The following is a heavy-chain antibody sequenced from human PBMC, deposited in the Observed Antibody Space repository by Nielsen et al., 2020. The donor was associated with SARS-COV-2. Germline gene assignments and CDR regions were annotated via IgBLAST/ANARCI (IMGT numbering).Heavy chain of an antibody. Sequence: SQTLSLTCAISGDSLSSSSAAWNWIRQSPSRGLEWLGRTYYRSKWYNDYAVSVKSRITINPDTSKNQFSLHLNSVTPEDTAVYYCARARGAYGDYYYYYTDVWGKGTTVTVSS. V-gene: IGHV6-1*01. CDR2: TYYRSKWYN. CDR3: ARARGAYGDYYYYYTDV. CDR1: GDSLSSSSAA. D-gene: IGHD4-17*01. J-gene: IGHJ6*03.